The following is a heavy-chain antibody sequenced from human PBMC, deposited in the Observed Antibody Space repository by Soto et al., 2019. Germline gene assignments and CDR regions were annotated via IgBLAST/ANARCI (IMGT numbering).Heavy chain of an antibody. J-gene: IGHJ4*02. Sequence: AGGSLRLSCKASGFTFDDYTMVWFRQAPGKGLEWVGFIGGRGHGGTTEYAASVKGRFSISRDDSKSIAYLQMNSLKTEDTAVYYCTRDSPRSFDYWGQGTLVTVSS. D-gene: IGHD2-15*01. CDR3: TRDSPRSFDY. V-gene: IGHV3-49*03. CDR2: IGGRGHGGTT. CDR1: GFTFDDYT.